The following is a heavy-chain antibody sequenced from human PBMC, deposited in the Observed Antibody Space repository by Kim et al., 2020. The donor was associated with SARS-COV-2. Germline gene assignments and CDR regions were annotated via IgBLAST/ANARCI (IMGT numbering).Heavy chain of an antibody. CDR3: ARMISGRDYDY. J-gene: IGHJ4*02. D-gene: IGHD3-16*01. CDR2: ST. Sequence: STHYADSGKGRFTISRDHTKNTRDLQMNSVKAEDTAVDYCARMISGRDYDYWGQGTLVTVSS. V-gene: IGHV3-23*01.